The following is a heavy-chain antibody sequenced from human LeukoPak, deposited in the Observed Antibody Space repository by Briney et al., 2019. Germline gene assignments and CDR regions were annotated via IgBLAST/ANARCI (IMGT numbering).Heavy chain of an antibody. CDR2: IGGSGDGT. CDR1: GFTFSSYA. J-gene: IGHJ5*02. CDR3: AKRYYYDTSGNPGGLDP. Sequence: PGGSLRLSCAASGFTFSSYAMGWGRQAPGKGLEWGSTIGGSGDGTYYADSVKGRFTISRDNSRNTLSLQMNSLRAEDTAVYYCAKRYYYDTSGNPGGLDPWGQGTLVTVSS. V-gene: IGHV3-23*01. D-gene: IGHD3-22*01.